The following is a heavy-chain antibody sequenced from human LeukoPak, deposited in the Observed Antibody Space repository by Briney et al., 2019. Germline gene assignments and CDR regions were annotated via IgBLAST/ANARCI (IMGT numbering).Heavy chain of an antibody. CDR3: AKSGGYSYGPEKYFDS. Sequence: GGSLRLSCAASGFTFSSYSMNWVRQAPGKGLEWVSTIAGTGETTYYADSVKGRFTISRDNSKNTLYLQMNSLRAEDTAVYYCAKSGGYSYGPEKYFDSWGQGSLVTVSS. D-gene: IGHD5-18*01. V-gene: IGHV3-23*01. CDR2: IAGTGETT. J-gene: IGHJ4*02. CDR1: GFTFSSYS.